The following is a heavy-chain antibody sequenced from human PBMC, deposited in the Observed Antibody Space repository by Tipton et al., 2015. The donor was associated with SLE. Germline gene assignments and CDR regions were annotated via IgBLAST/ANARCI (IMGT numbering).Heavy chain of an antibody. CDR3: ATLSPDPRHAFDI. D-gene: IGHD1-14*01. V-gene: IGHV3-7*01. CDR2: IKQDGSEK. J-gene: IGHJ3*02. Sequence: GSLRLSCAASGFTFSSYWMSWVRQAPGKGLEWVANIKQDGSEKYYVDSVKGRFTISRDNAKNSLYLQMNSLRAEGTAVYYCATLSPDPRHAFDIWGQGTMVTVSS. CDR1: GFTFSSYW.